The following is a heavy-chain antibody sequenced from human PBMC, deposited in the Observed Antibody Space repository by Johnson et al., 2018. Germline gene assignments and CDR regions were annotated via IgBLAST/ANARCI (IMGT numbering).Heavy chain of an antibody. V-gene: IGHV1-8*02. CDR1: GYIFTNFD. D-gene: IGHD2-2*01. Sequence: QVQLVQSGAEVKKPGASVKVSCKASGYIFTNFDINWVRQATGQGLEWMGWMNPNSGNTGYVQKFQGRVTMTRDNSVRTAYMELSSLRSEDTAVYYCARACSRSTCSDFYYYGMDVWGQGTTVIVSS. J-gene: IGHJ6*02. CDR3: ARACSRSTCSDFYYYGMDV. CDR2: MNPNSGNT.